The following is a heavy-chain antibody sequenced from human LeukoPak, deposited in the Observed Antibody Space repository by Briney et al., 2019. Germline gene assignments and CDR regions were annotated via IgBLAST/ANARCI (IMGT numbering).Heavy chain of an antibody. CDR1: GYTFTGYY. J-gene: IGHJ4*02. Sequence: ASVKVSCKASGYTFTGYYMHWVRQAPGQGLEWMGRINPNSGGTNYAQKFQGRVTMTRDTSISTAYMELSRLRSDDTAVYYCASEVGSSGYYYNYWGQGTLVTVSS. V-gene: IGHV1-2*06. CDR3: ASEVGSSGYYYNY. D-gene: IGHD3-22*01. CDR2: INPNSGGT.